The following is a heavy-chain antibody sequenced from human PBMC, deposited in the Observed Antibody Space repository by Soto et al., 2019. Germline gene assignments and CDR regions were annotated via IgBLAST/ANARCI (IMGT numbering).Heavy chain of an antibody. Sequence: QVPLVQSGAEVKKPGASVKVSCKASGYTFTSYAMHWVRQAPGQRLEWMGWINAGNGNTKYSQKFQGRVTITRDTSASTAYMELSSLRSEDTAVYYCARSHSSGYSHFDYWGQGTLVTVSS. D-gene: IGHD3-22*01. CDR3: ARSHSSGYSHFDY. CDR1: GYTFTSYA. J-gene: IGHJ4*02. CDR2: INAGNGNT. V-gene: IGHV1-3*01.